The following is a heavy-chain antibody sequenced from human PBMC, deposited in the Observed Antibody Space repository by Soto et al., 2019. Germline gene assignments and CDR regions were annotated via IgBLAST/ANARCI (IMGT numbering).Heavy chain of an antibody. D-gene: IGHD6-6*01. J-gene: IGHJ4*02. CDR2: ISYDGSNK. V-gene: IGHV3-30*18. CDR3: AKEARMWQLDADYFDY. CDR1: GFTFSSYG. Sequence: QVQLVESGGGVVQPGRSLRLSCAGSGFTFSSYGMHWVRQAPGKGLEWVAVISYDGSNKYYAESVKGRFTISRDNSKNTLYLQMNSLRAEDTAVYYCAKEARMWQLDADYFDYWGQGTLVTVSS.